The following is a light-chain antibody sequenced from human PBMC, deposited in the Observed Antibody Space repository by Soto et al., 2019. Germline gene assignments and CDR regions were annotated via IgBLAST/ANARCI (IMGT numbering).Light chain of an antibody. J-gene: IGKJ2*01. V-gene: IGKV3-20*01. CDR1: QSVSH. CDR2: AAS. Sequence: EIVLTQSPGTLSLSPGETATLSCRASQSVSHLAWYQQKPGQAPRLLVYAASSRAPGIPDRFSGSGSGTDFTLTISRLEPEDFAVYYCQQYGGSPLYTVGQRTRLPIK. CDR3: QQYGGSPLYT.